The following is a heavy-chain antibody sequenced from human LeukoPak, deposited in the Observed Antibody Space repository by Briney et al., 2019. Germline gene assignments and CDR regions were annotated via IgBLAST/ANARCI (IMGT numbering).Heavy chain of an antibody. CDR1: GFTFSRYL. V-gene: IGHV3-74*01. Sequence: QTGGSLRLSCAASGFTFSRYLMHWVRQAPGEGLVWVSRIKTDGTYTSNADSVKGRFTISRDNAKSTLYLHMNSLRVEDTAVYYCVADLGDYADFWGQGTLVTVSS. J-gene: IGHJ4*02. CDR3: VADLGDYADF. CDR2: IKTDGTYT.